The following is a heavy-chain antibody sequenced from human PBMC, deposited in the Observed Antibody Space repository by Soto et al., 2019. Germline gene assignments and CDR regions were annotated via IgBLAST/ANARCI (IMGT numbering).Heavy chain of an antibody. CDR3: VRDDDYGPNALDM. V-gene: IGHV3-33*01. J-gene: IGHJ3*02. D-gene: IGHD3-10*01. CDR1: GFTFSNYG. Sequence: QVQLVESGGGVVQPGRSLRLSCAASGFTFSNYGMHWVRQAPGKGLEWVSLILNDGSREYYRDYVKGRFTISRDNSRNTLFLQMNSLIDDDTALYYCVRDDDYGPNALDMWGQGTMVSVSS. CDR2: ILNDGSRE.